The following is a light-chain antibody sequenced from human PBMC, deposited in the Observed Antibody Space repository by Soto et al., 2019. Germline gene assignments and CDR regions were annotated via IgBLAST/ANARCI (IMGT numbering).Light chain of an antibody. Sequence: QSVLTQSPSASASLGASVKFTCTLSSGHSSYAIAWHQQQPEKGPRYLMKVNSDGSHIKGDGIPDRFSGSSSGAERYLTISSLQSEDEADYYCQTWGTGFWVFGGGTKLTVL. CDR2: VNSDGSH. CDR1: SGHSSYA. J-gene: IGLJ3*02. CDR3: QTWGTGFWV. V-gene: IGLV4-69*01.